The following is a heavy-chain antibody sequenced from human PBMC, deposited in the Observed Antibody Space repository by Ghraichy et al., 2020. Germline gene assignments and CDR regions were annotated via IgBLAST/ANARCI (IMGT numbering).Heavy chain of an antibody. CDR3: ASRYCTSTNCYAFDY. V-gene: IGHV4-59*01. CDR2: THYTGSA. J-gene: IGHJ4*02. D-gene: IGHD2-2*01. CDR1: GGSINTYY. Sequence: SETLSLTCTVSGGSINTYYWNWIRQPPGKGLEWIGNTHYTGSANYNPSLKSRVTMSVDTSKNQFSLKLSSVTAADTAVYFCASRYCTSTNCYAFDYWGQGTLVTVSS.